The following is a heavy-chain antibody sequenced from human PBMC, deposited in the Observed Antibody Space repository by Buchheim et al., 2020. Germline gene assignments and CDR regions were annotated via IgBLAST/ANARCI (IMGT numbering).Heavy chain of an antibody. J-gene: IGHJ4*02. CDR2: ISYDGSNK. CDR1: GFTFSTYA. CDR3: ARDKGDNSYLDY. V-gene: IGHV3-30*04. Sequence: QVQLVETGGGVVQPGRSLRLSCAASGFTFSTYAMHWVRQAPGKGLEWVAVISYDGSNKYYADSVKGRFTISRDNSKNTLYLEMNILRGEDTAVYYCARDKGDNSYLDYWGQGAL. D-gene: IGHD3-16*01.